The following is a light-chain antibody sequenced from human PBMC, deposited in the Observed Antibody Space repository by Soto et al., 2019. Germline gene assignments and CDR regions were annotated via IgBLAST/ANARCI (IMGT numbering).Light chain of an antibody. V-gene: IGLV2-14*03. CDR1: SSDVGAYDY. CDR2: EVS. CDR3: SSYTSSSTRV. J-gene: IGLJ1*01. Sequence: QSALTQPASVSGSPGQSITISCTGTSSDVGAYDYVSWYQQHPDKAPKLMIYEVSNRPSGVSNRFSGSKSVNTATLTISGLQAYDEPDYYCSSYTSSSTRVFGTGTKLTVL.